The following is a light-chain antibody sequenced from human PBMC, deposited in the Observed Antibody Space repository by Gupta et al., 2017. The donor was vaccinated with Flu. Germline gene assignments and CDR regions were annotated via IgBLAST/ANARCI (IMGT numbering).Light chain of an antibody. CDR2: QDK. V-gene: IGLV3-1*01. J-gene: IGLJ3*02. CDR3: QAWDTTSNCV. Sequence: SGDEVGDKFTCWYQQKPGQSPVLVIYQDKKRPPGIPERFSGSNSGNIATLTSSGAQAMDEADYFCQAWDTTSNCVFGGGTKLTVL. CDR1: EVGDKF.